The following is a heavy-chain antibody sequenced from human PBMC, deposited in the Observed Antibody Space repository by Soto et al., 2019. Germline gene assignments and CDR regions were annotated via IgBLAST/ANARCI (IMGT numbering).Heavy chain of an antibody. V-gene: IGHV1-24*01. CDR3: ATDVDLLADAFDI. CDR1: GYTLTELS. D-gene: IGHD5-12*01. CDR2: FDPEDGET. J-gene: IGHJ3*02. Sequence: RASVKVSCKVSGYTLTELSMHWVRQAPGKGLEWMGGFDPEDGETIYAQKFQGRVTMTEDTSTDTAYMELSSLRSEDTAVYYCATDVDLLADAFDIWGQGTMVTVSS.